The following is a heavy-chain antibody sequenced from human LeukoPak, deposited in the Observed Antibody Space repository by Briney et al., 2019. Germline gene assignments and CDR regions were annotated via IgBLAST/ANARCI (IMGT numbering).Heavy chain of an antibody. J-gene: IGHJ1*01. CDR2: ISGSGVTT. V-gene: IGHV3-23*01. CDR1: GFTFSSYA. CDR3: AKKVVVGATSPYSDFQD. D-gene: IGHD1-26*01. Sequence: PGGSLRLSCVASGFTFSSYAMSWVRQAPGKGLEWVSAISGSGVTTHYAGSVKGPFSISRDNSKNTLYLQMNSLRAEDTALYYCAKKVVVGATSPYSDFQDWGQGTLVTVSS.